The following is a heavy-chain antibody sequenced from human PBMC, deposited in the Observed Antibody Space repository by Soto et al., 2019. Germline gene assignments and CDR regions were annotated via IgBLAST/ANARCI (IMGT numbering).Heavy chain of an antibody. CDR2: INPDNGNT. Sequence: QVQLVQSGAEVKKPGASVKISCKASGYTFTRYTMNWVRQAPGQRLEWMGWINPDNGNTKSSQKFQDRVIITRDTSASTAYMALRSLRSEDTAVYYCARGIATGQLDPWGQGTLVTVSS. V-gene: IGHV1-3*01. D-gene: IGHD2-15*01. J-gene: IGHJ5*02. CDR3: ARGIATGQLDP. CDR1: GYTFTRYT.